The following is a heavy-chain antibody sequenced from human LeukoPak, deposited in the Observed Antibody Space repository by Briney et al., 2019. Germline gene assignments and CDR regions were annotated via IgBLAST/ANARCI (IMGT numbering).Heavy chain of an antibody. CDR2: LFTDYSA. Sequence: QSGGSLRLSCAASGITVSSNFMCWVRQAPGKGLQCVSVLFTDYSAYYADSVKGRFTISRDNSKNTLYLQMDSLRVEDTAVYYCVLDYSGSGSYYRDYWGQGTLVTVSS. J-gene: IGHJ4*02. V-gene: IGHV3-66*01. D-gene: IGHD3-10*01. CDR1: GITVSSNF. CDR3: VLDYSGSGSYYRDY.